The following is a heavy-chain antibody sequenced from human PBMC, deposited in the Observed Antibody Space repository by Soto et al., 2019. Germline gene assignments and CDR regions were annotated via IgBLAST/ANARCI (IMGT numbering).Heavy chain of an antibody. CDR2: ISGSGGST. Sequence: EVQLLESGGGLVQPGGSLRLSCAASGFTFSSYAMSWVRQAPGKGLEWVSAISGSGGSTYYADSVKGRFTISRDNSKNTLYLQMNSLRADDTAVYYCAKDSPPGYCSGGSCYSAYYGMDVWGQGTTVTVSS. J-gene: IGHJ6*02. CDR3: AKDSPPGYCSGGSCYSAYYGMDV. V-gene: IGHV3-23*01. CDR1: GFTFSSYA. D-gene: IGHD2-15*01.